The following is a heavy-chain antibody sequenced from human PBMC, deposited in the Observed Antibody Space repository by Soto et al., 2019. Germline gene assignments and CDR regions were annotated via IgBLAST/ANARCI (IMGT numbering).Heavy chain of an antibody. Sequence: SETLSLTCTLSGVSITSGAYYWTWVRQHPGKGLEWIGYIYYNGNTYFSPSLKSRLTISIDTSKNQFSLKLSSVTAAATAMYYCARARLRAVYAFDFWGQGTMV. CDR2: IYYNGNT. D-gene: IGHD4-17*01. CDR1: GVSITSGAYY. J-gene: IGHJ3*01. V-gene: IGHV4-31*03. CDR3: ARARLRAVYAFDF.